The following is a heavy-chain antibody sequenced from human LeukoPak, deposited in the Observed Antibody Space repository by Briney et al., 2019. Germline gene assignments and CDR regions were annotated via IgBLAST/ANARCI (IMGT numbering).Heavy chain of an antibody. CDR2: IYYSGST. V-gene: IGHV4-34*01. D-gene: IGHD3-10*02. Sequence: SETLSLTCAVYGGSFSGYYWGWIRQPPGKGLEWIGTIYYSGSTYYNPSLKSRVTISVDTSKNQISLKLSPVTAADTAVYYFARYLSSGYDAFDIWGQGTMVTVSS. J-gene: IGHJ3*02. CDR3: ARYLSSGYDAFDI. CDR1: GGSFSGYY.